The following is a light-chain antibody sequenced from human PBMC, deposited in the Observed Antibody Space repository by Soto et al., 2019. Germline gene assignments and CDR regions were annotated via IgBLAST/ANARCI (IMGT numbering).Light chain of an antibody. CDR3: CSHSASYTFV. V-gene: IGLV2-11*01. CDR1: SSDVGGYNC. Sequence: QSVLTQPRSVSGSPGQSVTISCTGTSSDVGGYNCVSWYQQHPGKAPQLIIYDVTQRPSGVPDRFSGSKSGNTASLSISGLQAEDKADYYCCSHSASYTFVFGTGTKVTVL. J-gene: IGLJ1*01. CDR2: DVT.